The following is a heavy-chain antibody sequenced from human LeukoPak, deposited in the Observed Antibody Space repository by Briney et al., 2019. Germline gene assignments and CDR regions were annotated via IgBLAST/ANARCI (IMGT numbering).Heavy chain of an antibody. CDR3: ARPVVTSFVAFDI. Sequence: SETLSLTCTVSGGSISSSSYYWGWIRQPPGKGLEWIGSIYYSGSTYYNPSLKSRVTISVDTSKNQFSLKLSSVTAADTAVYCCARPVVTSFVAFDIWGQGTMVTVSS. CDR2: IYYSGST. D-gene: IGHD2-21*02. J-gene: IGHJ3*02. V-gene: IGHV4-39*01. CDR1: GGSISSSSYY.